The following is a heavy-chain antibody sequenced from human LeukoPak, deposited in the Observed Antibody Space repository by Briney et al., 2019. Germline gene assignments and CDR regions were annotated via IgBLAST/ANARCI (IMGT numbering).Heavy chain of an antibody. CDR1: GGSISGGSYY. J-gene: IGHJ3*01. CDR2: IYTSGST. D-gene: IGHD4/OR15-4a*01. CDR3: ARDWMGAFD. V-gene: IGHV4-61*02. Sequence: PSQTLSLTCTVSGGSISGGSYYWSWIRQPAGKGLEWIGRIYTSGSTNYNPSLKSRVTISVDTSKNQFSLKLSSVTAADTAVYYCARDWMGAFDWGQGTMVTVSS.